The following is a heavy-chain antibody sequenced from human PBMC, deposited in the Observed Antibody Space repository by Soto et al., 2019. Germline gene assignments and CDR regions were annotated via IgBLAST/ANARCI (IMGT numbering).Heavy chain of an antibody. V-gene: IGHV4-59*01. CDR1: GASITSTY. D-gene: IGHD4-17*01. Sequence: SETLSLTCTVSGASITSTYWSWIRQPPGKGLEWIGYVHYSGSTYYNPSLKSRVSMSVDTSKNQFSLKLRSVTAADTAVFFCARGAGDYTPPFDYWGLGTLVTVSS. CDR3: ARGAGDYTPPFDY. CDR2: VHYSGST. J-gene: IGHJ4*02.